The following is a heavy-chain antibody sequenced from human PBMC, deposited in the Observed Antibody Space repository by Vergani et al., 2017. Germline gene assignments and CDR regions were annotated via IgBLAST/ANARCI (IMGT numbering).Heavy chain of an antibody. V-gene: IGHV4-39*01. CDR1: GMSISNNNYY. CDR2: IYDSRNN. J-gene: IGHJ4*02. CDR3: TRQPQEGASGPPSVPT. D-gene: IGHD5-12*01. Sequence: QLQLQESGPRLVKPSETLSLTCSLSGMSISNNNYYWGWIRQPPGKGLEWIGSIYDSRNNNYSPSLKSRVTISVDTSKNDFSLKATSVTAADTAVYYCTRQPQEGASGPPSVPTWGQGISVIVSS.